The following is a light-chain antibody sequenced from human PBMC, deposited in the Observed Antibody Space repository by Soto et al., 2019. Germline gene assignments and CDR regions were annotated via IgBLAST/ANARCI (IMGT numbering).Light chain of an antibody. CDR3: SSYSISTAYL. V-gene: IGLV2-14*01. Sequence: QSVLTQPASVSGSPGQSITISCTGTSSDVGGYDYVSWYQLHPGKAPKLTVFEVSNRPSGVSYRFSGSKSGNTASLTISGLQAEGEADYFCSSYSISTAYLFGTGTKVTVL. CDR2: EVS. CDR1: SSDVGGYDY. J-gene: IGLJ1*01.